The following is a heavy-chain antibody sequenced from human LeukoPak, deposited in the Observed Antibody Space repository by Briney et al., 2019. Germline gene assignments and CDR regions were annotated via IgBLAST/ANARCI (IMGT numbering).Heavy chain of an antibody. CDR3: ARATPRVGATVD. Sequence: PSQTLSLTCTVSGGSISSGSYYWSWIRQPAGKGLEWIGRIHTSGSTNYNPSLKSRVTISVDTSKNQFSLKLSSVTAADTAVYYCARATPRVGATVDWGQGTLVTVSS. CDR1: GGSISSGSYY. D-gene: IGHD1-26*01. V-gene: IGHV4-61*02. J-gene: IGHJ4*02. CDR2: IHTSGST.